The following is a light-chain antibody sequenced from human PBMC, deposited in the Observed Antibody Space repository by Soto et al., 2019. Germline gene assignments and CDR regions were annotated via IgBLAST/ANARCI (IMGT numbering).Light chain of an antibody. CDR3: SSXXASSTL. V-gene: IGLV2-14*03. CDR2: DVS. Sequence: QSVLTQPASVSGSPGQSITISCTGSSSDIGGYNYVSWYQQHPGKAPKLMIYDVSYRPSGISDRFSGSKSGNTASLTISGLQPXDXXDYYCSSXXASSTLFGGGTKVTVL. J-gene: IGLJ3*02. CDR1: SSDIGGYNY.